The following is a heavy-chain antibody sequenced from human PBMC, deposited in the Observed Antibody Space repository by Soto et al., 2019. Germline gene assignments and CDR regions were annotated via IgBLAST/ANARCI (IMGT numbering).Heavy chain of an antibody. J-gene: IGHJ2*01. D-gene: IGHD1-20*01. V-gene: IGHV4-30-4*01. CDR3: ARLQWYNPDYWSFPL. Sequence: QVQLQESGPGLVKPSQTLSLTCTISGGSISSGDYYWSWFRQTPGKGLEWIGHIHYTGNTNYNPSLYGRVTLSGGTSKRQFSLNLSSVTAADTAVYFCARLQWYNPDYWSFPLWGRGTQVTVSS. CDR2: IHYTGNT. CDR1: GGSISSGDYY.